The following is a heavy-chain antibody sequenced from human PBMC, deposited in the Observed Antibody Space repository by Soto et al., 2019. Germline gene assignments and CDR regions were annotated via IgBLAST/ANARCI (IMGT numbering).Heavy chain of an antibody. CDR3: AREPPPGLDYYYGMDV. CDR1: GGTFSSYA. J-gene: IGHJ6*02. CDR2: IIPIFGTA. V-gene: IGHV1-69*13. D-gene: IGHD6-19*01. Sequence: SVKVSCKASGGTFSSYAISWVRRAPGQGLEWMGGIIPIFGTANYAQKFQGRVTITADESTSTAYMELSSLRSEDTAVYYCAREPPPGLDYYYGMDVWGQGTTVTVSS.